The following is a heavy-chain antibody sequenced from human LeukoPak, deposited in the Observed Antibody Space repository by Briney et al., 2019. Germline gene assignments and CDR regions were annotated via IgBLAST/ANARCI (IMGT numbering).Heavy chain of an antibody. V-gene: IGHV4-59*08. Sequence: SETLSLTCTVSGGSISSYYWSWIRQPPGKGLEWIGYIYYSGSTNYNPSLKSRLTISVDTSKNQFSLKLSSVTAADTAVYCCARHEYSSSFWFDPWGQGTLVIVSS. D-gene: IGHD6-6*01. CDR1: GGSISSYY. CDR2: IYYSGST. CDR3: ARHEYSSSFWFDP. J-gene: IGHJ5*02.